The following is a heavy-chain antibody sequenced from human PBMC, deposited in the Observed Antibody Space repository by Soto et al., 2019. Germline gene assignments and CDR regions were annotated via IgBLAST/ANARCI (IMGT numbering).Heavy chain of an antibody. Sequence: GGSLRLSCAASGFTFSSYAMSWVRQAPGKGLEWVSAISGSGGSTYYADSVKGRFTISRDNSKNTLYLQMNSLRAEDTAVYYCAKDEWGIAVAGITVDYWGQGTLVTVSS. D-gene: IGHD6-19*01. CDR1: GFTFSSYA. CDR2: ISGSGGST. V-gene: IGHV3-23*01. J-gene: IGHJ4*02. CDR3: AKDEWGIAVAGITVDY.